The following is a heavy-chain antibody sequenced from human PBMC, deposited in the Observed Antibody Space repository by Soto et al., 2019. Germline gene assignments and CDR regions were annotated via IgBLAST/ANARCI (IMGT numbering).Heavy chain of an antibody. D-gene: IGHD3-10*01. J-gene: IGHJ6*02. Sequence: EVQLVESGGGLVKPGGSLRLSCAASGFTFSSYSMNWVRQAPGKGLEWVSSISSSSSYIYYADSVKGRFTISRDNAKNSRYLQMNSLRAENTAVYYCAGNYCGSGSYFYYYGMDVWGQGTTVTVSS. CDR3: AGNYCGSGSYFYYYGMDV. CDR1: GFTFSSYS. V-gene: IGHV3-21*01. CDR2: ISSSSSYI.